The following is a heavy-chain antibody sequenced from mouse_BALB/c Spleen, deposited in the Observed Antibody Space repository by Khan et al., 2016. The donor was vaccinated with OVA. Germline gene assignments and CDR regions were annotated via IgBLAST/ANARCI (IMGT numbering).Heavy chain of an antibody. Sequence: QVQLKQSGAELAKPGASVKMSCKASGYTFTSYWMHWVKQRPGQGLEWIGYIDPSTDYTEYNQKFRDKATLTVDKSSTPVYMQLTSLTSEDSAVYYCVNHGSSSAWFTYWGQGTLVTVSA. V-gene: IGHV1-7*01. CDR1: GYTFTSYW. CDR2: IDPSTDYT. D-gene: IGHD1-1*01. CDR3: VNHGSSSAWFTY. J-gene: IGHJ3*01.